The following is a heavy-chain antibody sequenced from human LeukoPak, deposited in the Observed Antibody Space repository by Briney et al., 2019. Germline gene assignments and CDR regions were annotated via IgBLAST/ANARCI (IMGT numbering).Heavy chain of an antibody. CDR3: AKDLELTRYYYYGMDV. Sequence: GGSLRLSCAGSGFTFDDYAMHWVRQAPGKGLEWVSLISGDGGSTYYADSVKGRFTISRDNSKNSLYLQMNSLRTEDTALYYCAKDLELTRYYYYGMDVWGQGPTVTVSS. D-gene: IGHD1-26*01. J-gene: IGHJ6*02. CDR2: ISGDGGST. V-gene: IGHV3-43*02. CDR1: GFTFDDYA.